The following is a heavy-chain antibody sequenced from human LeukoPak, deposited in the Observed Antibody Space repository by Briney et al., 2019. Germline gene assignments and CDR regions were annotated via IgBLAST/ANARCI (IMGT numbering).Heavy chain of an antibody. J-gene: IGHJ3*02. CDR2: IKQDGSEK. CDR1: GFTFSSYW. Sequence: GGSLRLSCAASGFTFSSYWMSWVRQAPGKGLEWVANIKQDGSEKYYVDSVKGRFTISRDNAKNSLYLQMNSLRAEDTAVYYCATFGVAKYPDAFDIWGQGTMVTVSS. D-gene: IGHD3-3*01. CDR3: ATFGVAKYPDAFDI. V-gene: IGHV3-7*01.